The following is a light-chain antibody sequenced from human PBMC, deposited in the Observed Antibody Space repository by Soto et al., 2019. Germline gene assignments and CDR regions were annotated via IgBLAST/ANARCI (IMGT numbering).Light chain of an antibody. CDR2: DTS. V-gene: IGLV7-46*01. Sequence: QAVVTQEPSLTVSPGGTVTLTCGSSTGAVTSGHYPYWFQQKPGQAPRTLIYDTSNKHSWTPARFSGSLLGGKAALTLSGAQPEDEAEYYCLLPYSGADAVFGGGTQLTVL. CDR3: LLPYSGADAV. J-gene: IGLJ7*01. CDR1: TGAVTSGHY.